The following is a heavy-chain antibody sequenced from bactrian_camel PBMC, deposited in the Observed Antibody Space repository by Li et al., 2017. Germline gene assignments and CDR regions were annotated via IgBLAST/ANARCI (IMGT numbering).Heavy chain of an antibody. Sequence: QVQLVESGGGSVQAGGSLRLSCAQSGYSYSTERRYCLGWFRQGPGKEREAVAMLDCDGRAAVTESVQARFTISRENDKNVVFLQMDSLEPEDAGRYRCAATWGLTASEALRIMTRPDFVYWGQGTQVTVS. CDR1: GYSYSTERRYC. V-gene: IGHV3S53*01. CDR3: AATWGLTASEALRIMTRPDFVY. CDR2: LDCDGRA. D-gene: IGHD3*01. J-gene: IGHJ6*01.